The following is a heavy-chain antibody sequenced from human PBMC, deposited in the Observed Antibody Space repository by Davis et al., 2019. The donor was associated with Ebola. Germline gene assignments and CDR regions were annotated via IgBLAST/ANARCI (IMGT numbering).Heavy chain of an antibody. D-gene: IGHD2-21*01. CDR1: GFTFSDYY. J-gene: IGHJ5*02. CDR2: ISSSGSTI. V-gene: IGHV3-11*01. Sequence: PGGSLRLSCAASGFTFSDYYMSWIRQAPGKGLEWVSYISSSGSTIYYADSVKGRFTISRDNAKNSLYLQMNSLRAEDTAVYYCATMIVVQSWFDPWGQGTLVTVSS. CDR3: ATMIVVQSWFDP.